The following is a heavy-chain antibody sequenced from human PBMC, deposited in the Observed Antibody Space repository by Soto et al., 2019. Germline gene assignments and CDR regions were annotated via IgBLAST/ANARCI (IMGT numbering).Heavy chain of an antibody. Sequence: EVRLVESGGGLVQPGGSLRLSCAASGFTVSTHYMTWVRQAPGKGLKWVSTSYSGGSTYYADSVKGRFTISRDDSKNMLYLQMNSLRAEDTAVYFCAREVWSSSSGLDYWGQGTLVAVSS. CDR2: SYSGGST. CDR3: AREVWSSSSGLDY. CDR1: GFTVSTHY. D-gene: IGHD6-6*01. V-gene: IGHV3-53*01. J-gene: IGHJ4*02.